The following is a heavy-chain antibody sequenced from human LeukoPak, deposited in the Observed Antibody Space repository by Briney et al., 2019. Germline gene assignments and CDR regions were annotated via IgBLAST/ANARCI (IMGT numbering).Heavy chain of an antibody. Sequence: SETLSLTCTVSGGSISSYYWSWIRQPPGKGLEWIGYIYYSGSANYHPSLKSRVTISVDTSKNRFSLRLTSVTAADTAVYYCARQTGSGLSILPGGQGTLVTVSS. V-gene: IGHV4-59*08. CDR3: ARQTGSGLSILP. CDR2: IYYSGSA. CDR1: GGSISSYY. J-gene: IGHJ4*02. D-gene: IGHD3/OR15-3a*01.